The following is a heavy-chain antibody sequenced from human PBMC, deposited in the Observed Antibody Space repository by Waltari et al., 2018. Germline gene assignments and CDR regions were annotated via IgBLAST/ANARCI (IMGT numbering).Heavy chain of an antibody. D-gene: IGHD1-26*01. CDR1: GYSFTTNW. Sequence: EVQLVQSGAEVKKPGESLKISCQGSGYSFTTNWIDWVRQVPGKGLGWMGFFYTGDSDTRYSPSCPGQVTISADKSISTAYLQWSSLKASDTAMYYCARHRGSPGYYYGMDVWGQGTMVTVSS. CDR2: FYTGDSDT. CDR3: ARHRGSPGYYYGMDV. J-gene: IGHJ6*02. V-gene: IGHV5-51*01.